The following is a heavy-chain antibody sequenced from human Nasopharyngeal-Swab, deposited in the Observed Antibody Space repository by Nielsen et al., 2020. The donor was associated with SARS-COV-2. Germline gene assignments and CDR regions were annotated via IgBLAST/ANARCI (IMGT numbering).Heavy chain of an antibody. Sequence: WIRQPPGKGLEWVSVIYSGGSTYYADSVKGRFTISRDNSKNTLYLQMNSLRAEDTAVYYCARDGYSSSSSYYYYYGMDVWGQGTTVTVSS. D-gene: IGHD6-6*01. V-gene: IGHV3-66*01. J-gene: IGHJ6*02. CDR2: IYSGGST. CDR3: ARDGYSSSSSYYYYYGMDV.